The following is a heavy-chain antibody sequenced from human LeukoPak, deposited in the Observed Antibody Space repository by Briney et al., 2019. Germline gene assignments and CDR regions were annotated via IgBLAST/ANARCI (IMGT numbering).Heavy chain of an antibody. CDR3: ARTYDYVWGSYRPYDAFDI. D-gene: IGHD3-16*02. V-gene: IGHV3-20*04. CDR1: GFTFEDYG. Sequence: GGSLRLSCAASGFTFEDYGMSWVRQAPGKGLEGGSGINWNGGSTGYADSVKGRFTIYRDNAKNSLYLQMNSLRAEDTALYYCARTYDYVWGSYRPYDAFDIWGQGTMVTVSS. J-gene: IGHJ3*02. CDR2: INWNGGST.